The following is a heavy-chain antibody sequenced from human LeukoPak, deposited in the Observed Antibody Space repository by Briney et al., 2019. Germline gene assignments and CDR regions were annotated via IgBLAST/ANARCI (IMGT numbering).Heavy chain of an antibody. CDR2: ISGSGGST. CDR1: GFTFSSYG. J-gene: IGHJ6*04. CDR3: AELGITMIGGV. D-gene: IGHD3-10*02. V-gene: IGHV3-23*01. Sequence: GGTLRLSCAASGFTFSSYGMSWVRQAPGKGLEWVSAISGSGGSTYYADSVKGRFTISRDNSKNTLYLQMDSLRAEDTAVYYCAELGITMIGGVWGKGTTVTISS.